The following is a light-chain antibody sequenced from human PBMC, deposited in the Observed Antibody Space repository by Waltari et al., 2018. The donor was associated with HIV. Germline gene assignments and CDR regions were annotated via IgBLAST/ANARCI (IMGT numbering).Light chain of an antibody. CDR2: GAS. Sequence: EIVMTQSPATLSVSPGERVTLSCRASKSITTTLAWYQQTPGQAPRRLIYGASTRAPGIPDRFSGSGSGTEFTLTISSLQSEDFAIYYCQQYNNWPPWTFGQGTKVEI. CDR3: QQYNNWPPWT. CDR1: KSITTT. V-gene: IGKV3-15*01. J-gene: IGKJ1*01.